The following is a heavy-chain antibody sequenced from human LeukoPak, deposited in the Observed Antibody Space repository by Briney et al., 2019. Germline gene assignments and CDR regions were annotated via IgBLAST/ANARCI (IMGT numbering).Heavy chain of an antibody. V-gene: IGHV1-69*01. D-gene: IGHD3-3*01. J-gene: IGHJ6*03. Sequence: ASVKVSCKASGGTFSSYAISWVRQAPGQGLEWMGGIIPIFGTANYAQKFQGRVTITADESTSTAYMELSSLRSEDTAVYYCARTPRFGVQNYYYYHYMDVWGKGTTVTVSS. CDR1: GGTFSSYA. CDR2: IIPIFGTA. CDR3: ARTPRFGVQNYYYYHYMDV.